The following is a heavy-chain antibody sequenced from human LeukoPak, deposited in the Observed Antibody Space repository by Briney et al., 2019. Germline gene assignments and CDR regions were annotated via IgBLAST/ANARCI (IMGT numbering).Heavy chain of an antibody. CDR2: IYHSGST. D-gene: IGHD3-3*01. J-gene: IGHJ4*02. CDR1: GYSISSGYY. V-gene: IGHV4-38-2*02. CDR3: AGVWYDLVPARYYFDY. Sequence: SETLSLTCTVSGYSISSGYYWGWIRQPPGKGLEWIGSIYHSGSTYYNPSLKSRVTISVDTSKNQFSLKLSSVTAADTAVYYCAGVWYDLVPARYYFDYWGQGTLVTVSS.